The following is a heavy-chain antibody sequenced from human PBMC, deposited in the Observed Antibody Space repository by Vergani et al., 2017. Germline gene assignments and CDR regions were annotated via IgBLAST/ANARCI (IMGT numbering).Heavy chain of an antibody. CDR1: GGSFFNSRYY. Sequence: QLQLQESGPGLVKPSGTLSLTCSVTGGSFFNSRYYWGWISQPPGKGLEWIGSMDYNGRTYYTPSLRRRVAISIDTSKMQSSLKLYSLTAADTAIYYCARHITQNYYNDSDCFDYWGLGTLVTVSS. CDR3: ARHITQNYYNDSDCFDY. V-gene: IGHV4-39*01. D-gene: IGHD3-22*01. J-gene: IGHJ4*02. CDR2: MDYNGRT.